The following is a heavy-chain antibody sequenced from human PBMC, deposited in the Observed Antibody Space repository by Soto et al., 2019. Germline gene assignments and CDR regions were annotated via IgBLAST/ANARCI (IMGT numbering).Heavy chain of an antibody. CDR3: ARDGYCSSTSCSEAEYFQH. J-gene: IGHJ1*01. Sequence: VASVKVSCKASGGTFSSYAISWVRRAPGQGLEWMGGIIPIFGTANYAQKFQGRVTITADESTSTAYMELSSLRSEDTAVYYCARDGYCSSTSCSEAEYFQHWGQGTLVTVSS. D-gene: IGHD2-2*03. V-gene: IGHV1-69*13. CDR1: GGTFSSYA. CDR2: IIPIFGTA.